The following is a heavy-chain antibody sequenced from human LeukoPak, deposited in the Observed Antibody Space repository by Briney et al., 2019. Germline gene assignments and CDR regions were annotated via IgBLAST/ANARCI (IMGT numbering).Heavy chain of an antibody. CDR3: AKIAVTGTWYFDL. V-gene: IGHV3-21*01. J-gene: IGHJ2*01. CDR1: GFTFSNSG. D-gene: IGHD6-19*01. CDR2: ISSSSAYI. Sequence: GGPLRLSCAASGFTFSNSGMSWVRQAPGKGLEWVSSISSSSAYIYYADSVKGRFTISRDNAQNSLYLQVNSLRAEDTAVYYCAKIAVTGTWYFDLWGRGTLVTVSS.